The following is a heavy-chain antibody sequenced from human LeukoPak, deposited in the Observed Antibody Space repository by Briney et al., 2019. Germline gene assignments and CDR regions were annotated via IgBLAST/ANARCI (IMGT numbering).Heavy chain of an antibody. CDR1: GGHISNDY. D-gene: IGHD1-20*01. V-gene: IGHV4-59*13. CDR2: ISYSGST. Sequence: SETLPLTCTVSGGHISNDYWSWIRQPPGKGLEWIGYISYSGSTKYKPSLKSRDSFSIDTSKNLLSLKLSSVTADDRLVFYCAKLYIWNHWFDPWGQGTLVTVSS. CDR3: AKLYIWNHWFDP. J-gene: IGHJ5*02.